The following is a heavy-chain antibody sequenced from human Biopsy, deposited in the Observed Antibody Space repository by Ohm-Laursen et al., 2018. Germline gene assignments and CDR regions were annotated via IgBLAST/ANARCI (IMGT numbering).Heavy chain of an antibody. D-gene: IGHD3-3*01. J-gene: IGHJ6*02. CDR1: GYTYPDYY. CDR2: IKPNKGDT. V-gene: IGHV1-2*02. CDR3: ATRGGDDFWSGHYSEIYYYYTLDV. Sequence: ASVKVSCKASGYTYPDYYVHWVRQAPGQGLEWMGWIKPNKGDTDYSQRFQGRVTLAWDRSTSTGYMEVSSLRSGDTALYYCATRGGDDFWSGHYSEIYYYYTLDVWGQGTTVTVSS.